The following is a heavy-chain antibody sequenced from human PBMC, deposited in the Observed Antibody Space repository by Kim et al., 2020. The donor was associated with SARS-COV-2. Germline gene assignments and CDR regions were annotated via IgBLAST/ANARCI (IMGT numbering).Heavy chain of an antibody. V-gene: IGHV4-39*01. Sequence: SETLSLTCTVSGGSISSSSYYWGWIRQPPGKGLEWIGSIYYSGSTYYNPSLKSRVTISVDTSKNQFSLKLSSVTAADTAVYYCARQYVLLWFGELFYYYGMDVWGQGTMVTVSS. CDR3: ARQYVLLWFGELFYYYGMDV. CDR1: GGSISSSSYY. D-gene: IGHD3-10*01. J-gene: IGHJ6*02. CDR2: IYYSGST.